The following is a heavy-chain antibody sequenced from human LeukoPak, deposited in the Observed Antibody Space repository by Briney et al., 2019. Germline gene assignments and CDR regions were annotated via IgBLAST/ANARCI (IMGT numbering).Heavy chain of an antibody. Sequence: SETLSLTCTVSGGSISSGSYYWSWIRQPAGKGLEWIGRIYTSGSTNYNPSLKSRVTISVDTSKNQFSLKLSSVTAADTAVYYCARDESTVVPLGHMDVWGKGTTVTISS. D-gene: IGHD4-23*01. V-gene: IGHV4-61*02. CDR1: GGSISSGSYY. CDR3: ARDESTVVPLGHMDV. J-gene: IGHJ6*03. CDR2: IYTSGST.